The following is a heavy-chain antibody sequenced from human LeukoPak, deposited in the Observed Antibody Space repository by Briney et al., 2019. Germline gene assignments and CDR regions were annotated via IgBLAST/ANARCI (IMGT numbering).Heavy chain of an antibody. J-gene: IGHJ4*02. D-gene: IGHD5-12*01. CDR1: GYTFSDYY. V-gene: IGHV1-2*02. CDR2: INSNNGDT. Sequence: ASVKVSCKASGYTFSDYYIHWVRQAPGQGLEWMGWINSNNGDTNYAQKLQGRVTMTRDTSISTAYMELSRLRSDDTSLYYCARMAMITDELDYWGQGTLATVSS. CDR3: ARMAMITDELDY.